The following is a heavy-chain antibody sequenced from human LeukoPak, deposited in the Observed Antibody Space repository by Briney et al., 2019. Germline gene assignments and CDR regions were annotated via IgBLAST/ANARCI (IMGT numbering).Heavy chain of an antibody. D-gene: IGHD3-10*01. CDR2: IKNKGDGGTT. V-gene: IGHV3-15*01. CDR3: TTSGTPFEY. J-gene: IGHJ4*02. CDR1: GFTFNKAW. Sequence: PGGSLRLSCAASGFTFNKAWMSWVRLAPGKGLEWVGRIKNKGDGGTTDYAAPVKGRFTVSRDDSKSTLCLQMNSLKTEDTAVYYCTTSGTPFEYWGQGTLVTVSS.